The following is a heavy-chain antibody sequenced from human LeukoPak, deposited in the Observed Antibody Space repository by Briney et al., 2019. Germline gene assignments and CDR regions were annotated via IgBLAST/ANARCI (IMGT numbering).Heavy chain of an antibody. CDR3: ARGAADYDYVWGSYRSSPPDY. V-gene: IGHV3-74*01. Sequence: GGSLRLSCAASGFTFSSYWMHWVRQAPGKGLVWVSRINSDGSSTSYADSVKGRFTISRDNAKNTLYLQMNSLRAEDTAVYYCARGAADYDYVWGSYRSSPPDYWGQGTLVTVSS. CDR2: INSDGSST. D-gene: IGHD3-16*02. J-gene: IGHJ4*02. CDR1: GFTFSSYW.